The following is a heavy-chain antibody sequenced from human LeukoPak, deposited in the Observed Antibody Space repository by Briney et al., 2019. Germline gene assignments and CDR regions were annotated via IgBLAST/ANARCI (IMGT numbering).Heavy chain of an antibody. D-gene: IGHD3-3*01. CDR1: GLPFSRHG. J-gene: IGHJ4*02. Sequence: GRAQRLSCAAPGLPFSRHGMPSVRQAPGKGLEWVAFISPDGSNKYYADSVKGRFTITRDNSMNTLYLQMNSLRAEDTAVYYCAKPTYGEEIFDYWGQGTLVTVSS. V-gene: IGHV3-30*18. CDR2: ISPDGSNK. CDR3: AKPTYGEEIFDY.